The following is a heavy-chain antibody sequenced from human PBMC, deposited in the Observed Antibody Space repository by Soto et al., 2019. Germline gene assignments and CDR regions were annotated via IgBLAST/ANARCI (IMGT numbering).Heavy chain of an antibody. Sequence: ASVKVSCKASGGTFSSYTISWVRQAPGQGLEWMGRIIPILGIANYAQKFQGRVTITADKSTSTAYMELSSLRSEDPAVYYCARAPTYGAGSHARWSAPGGREPLVPFSS. D-gene: IGHD3-10*01. CDR3: ARAPTYGAGSHARWSAP. V-gene: IGHV1-69*02. CDR2: IIPILGIA. J-gene: IGHJ5*02. CDR1: GGTFSSYT.